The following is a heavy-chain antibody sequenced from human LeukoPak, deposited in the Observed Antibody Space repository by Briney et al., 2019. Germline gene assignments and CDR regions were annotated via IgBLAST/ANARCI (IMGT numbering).Heavy chain of an antibody. V-gene: IGHV3-23*01. J-gene: IGHJ3*02. D-gene: IGHD1-1*01. CDR2: ISRSGGST. Sequence: GGSLRLSCAASGFTFSSYAMSWVRQAPGKGPEWVSAISRSGGSTYYADSVKGRFTISRDNSKNTLYLQMNCLRAEDTAVYYCAKDKTNAAFDIWGQGTMVTVSS. CDR1: GFTFSSYA. CDR3: AKDKTNAAFDI.